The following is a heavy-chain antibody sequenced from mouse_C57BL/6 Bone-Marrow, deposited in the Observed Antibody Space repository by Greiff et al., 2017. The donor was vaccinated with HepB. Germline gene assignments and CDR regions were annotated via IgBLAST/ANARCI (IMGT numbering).Heavy chain of an antibody. J-gene: IGHJ1*03. V-gene: IGHV1-18*01. CDR1: GYTFTDYN. CDR3: ARSEDSWYFDV. Sequence: EVKLQQSGPELVKPGASVKIPCTASGYTFTDYNMDWVKQSHGKSLEWIGDINPNNGGTIYNQKFKGKATLTVDKSSSTDYMELRSLTSEDTAVYYCARSEDSWYFDVWGTGTTVTVSS. CDR2: INPNNGGT.